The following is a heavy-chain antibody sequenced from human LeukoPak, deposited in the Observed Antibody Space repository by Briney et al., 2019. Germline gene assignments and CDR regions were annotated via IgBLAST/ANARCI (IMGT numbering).Heavy chain of an antibody. CDR1: GYTFTSYG. V-gene: IGHV1-69*05. J-gene: IGHJ4*02. D-gene: IGHD4-17*01. CDR2: IIPIFGTA. Sequence: SVKVSCKASGYTFTSYGISWVRQAPGQGLEWMGGIIPIFGTANYAQKFQGRVTITTDESTSTAYMELSSLRSEDTAVYYCASGTVTPNYFDYWGQGTLVTVSS. CDR3: ASGTVTPNYFDY.